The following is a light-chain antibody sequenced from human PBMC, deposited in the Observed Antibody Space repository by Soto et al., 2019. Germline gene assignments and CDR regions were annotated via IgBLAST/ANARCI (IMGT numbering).Light chain of an antibody. CDR2: YDD. CDR3: EAWDDSLDGPV. V-gene: IGLV1-36*01. Sequence: QSVLTQPPSVSGAPRQKVTIYCSGSNSNIGNNAVNWYQQFAGKAPKLVMYYDDLLPLGVSDRFSGSKSGTSASLAISGLQSEDEATYYCEAWDDSLDGPVFGGGTKVTVL. CDR1: NSNIGNNA. J-gene: IGLJ3*02.